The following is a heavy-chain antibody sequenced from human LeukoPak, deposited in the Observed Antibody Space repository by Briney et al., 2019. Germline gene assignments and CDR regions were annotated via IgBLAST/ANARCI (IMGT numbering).Heavy chain of an antibody. Sequence: GASVKVSCKASGYTFTSYGISWVRQAPGQGLEWMGGINPIFGTANYAQKFQGRVTITADESTSTAYMELSSLRSEDTAVYYCARGQSCSSTSCYSDDAFDIWGQGTMVTVSS. CDR1: GYTFTSYG. CDR3: ARGQSCSSTSCYSDDAFDI. V-gene: IGHV1-69*13. CDR2: INPIFGTA. J-gene: IGHJ3*02. D-gene: IGHD2-2*01.